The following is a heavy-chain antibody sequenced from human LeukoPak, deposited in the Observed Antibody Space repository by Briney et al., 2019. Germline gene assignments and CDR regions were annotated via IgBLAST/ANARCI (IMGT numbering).Heavy chain of an antibody. D-gene: IGHD1-26*01. V-gene: IGHV3-21*01. CDR1: GFTFSSYS. CDR2: ISSSSSYI. CDR3: ARDKSYSGSYYVSYYFDY. J-gene: IGHJ4*02. Sequence: SGGSLRLSCAASGFTFSSYSMNWVRQAPGKGLEWVSSISSSSSYIYYADSVKGRFTISRDNAKNSLYLQMNSLRAEDTAVYYCARDKSYSGSYYVSYYFDYWGQGTLVTVSS.